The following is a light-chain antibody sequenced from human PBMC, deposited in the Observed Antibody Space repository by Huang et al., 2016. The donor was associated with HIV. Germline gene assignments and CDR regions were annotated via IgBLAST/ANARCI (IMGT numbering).Light chain of an antibody. Sequence: DIQMTQSPSSLSASVGDRVTITCQASLDITNYVNWYQQRPGQHPKLLIYDASGLETGGPSRFSGSGAGTDFTLTISNLQPEDFATYYCQQYDNVPYTFGQGTKLEI. CDR1: LDITNY. CDR3: QQYDNVPYT. J-gene: IGKJ2*01. V-gene: IGKV1-33*01. CDR2: DAS.